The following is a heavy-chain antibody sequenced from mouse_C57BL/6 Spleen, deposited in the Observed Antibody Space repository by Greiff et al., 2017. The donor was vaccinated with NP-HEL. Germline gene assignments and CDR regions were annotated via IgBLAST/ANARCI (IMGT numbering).Heavy chain of an antibody. Sequence: EVQRVESGAELVKPGASVKLSCTASGFNIKDYYMHWVKQRTEQGLEWIGRIDPEDGETKYAPKFQGKATITADTSSNTAYLQLSSLTSEDTAVYYCARVLITTVVARGFDYWGQGTTLTVSS. CDR2: IDPEDGET. CDR1: GFNIKDYY. D-gene: IGHD1-1*01. CDR3: ARVLITTVVARGFDY. V-gene: IGHV14-2*01. J-gene: IGHJ2*01.